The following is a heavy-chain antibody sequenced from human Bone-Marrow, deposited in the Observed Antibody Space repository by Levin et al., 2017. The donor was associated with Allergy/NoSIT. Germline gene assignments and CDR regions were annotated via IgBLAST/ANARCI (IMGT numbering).Heavy chain of an antibody. D-gene: IGHD2-2*01. CDR3: AHSFCSSTSYPCFYYDYYYMDV. CDR1: GFSLSTSGVG. Sequence: ESGPTLVKPTQTLTLTCTFSGFSLSTSGVGVGWIRQPPGKALEWLALIYWDDDKRYSPSLKSRLTITKDTSKNQVVLTMTNMDPVDTATYYCAHSFCSSTSYPCFYYDYYYMDVWGKGTTVTVSS. V-gene: IGHV2-5*02. J-gene: IGHJ6*03. CDR2: IYWDDDK.